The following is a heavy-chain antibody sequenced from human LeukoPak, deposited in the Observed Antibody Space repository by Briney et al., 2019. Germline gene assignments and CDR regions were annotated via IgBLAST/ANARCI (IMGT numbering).Heavy chain of an antibody. Sequence: ASVKVSCKASGGTFSSYAISWVRQAPGQGLEWMGGIIPIFGTANYAQKFQGRVTITTDESTSTAYMELSSLRSEDTAVYYCARGYCSGGSCYSVENWFDPWGQGTLVTVSS. CDR1: GGTFSSYA. V-gene: IGHV1-69*05. CDR3: ARGYCSGGSCYSVENWFDP. CDR2: IIPIFGTA. D-gene: IGHD2-15*01. J-gene: IGHJ5*02.